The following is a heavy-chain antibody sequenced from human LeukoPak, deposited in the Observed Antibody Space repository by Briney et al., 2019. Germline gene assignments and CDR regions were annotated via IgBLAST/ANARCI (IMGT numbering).Heavy chain of an antibody. CDR3: ARALNDVFDI. CDR2: ITSSGSSV. CDR1: GFSFSDYY. V-gene: IGHV3-11*01. J-gene: IGHJ3*02. Sequence: GGSLRLSCAASGFSFSDYYMGWIRQAPGKGPEWISYITSSGSSVYYPDSVKGRFTISRDNAKNSLFLQINSLRAEDTAMFYCARALNDVFDIWGQGTMVTVPS.